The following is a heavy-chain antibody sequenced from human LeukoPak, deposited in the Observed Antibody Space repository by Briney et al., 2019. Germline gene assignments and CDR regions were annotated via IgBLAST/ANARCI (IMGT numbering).Heavy chain of an antibody. CDR2: IKEDGTKK. D-gene: IGHD3-22*01. J-gene: IGHJ4*02. Sequence: GGSLRLSCAASGFTFSRHWMTWVRQAPGKGLEWVANIKEDGTKKNYVDSVKGRSTISRDNAKNSLYLQMNSLRAEDTAVYYCATPLDYYDSSGYHQGGDWGQGTLVTVSS. CDR1: GFTFSRHW. V-gene: IGHV3-7*03. CDR3: ATPLDYYDSSGYHQGGD.